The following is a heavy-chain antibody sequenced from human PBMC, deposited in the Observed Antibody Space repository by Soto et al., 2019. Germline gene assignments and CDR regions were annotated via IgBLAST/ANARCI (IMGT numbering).Heavy chain of an antibody. J-gene: IGHJ3*02. Sequence: SETLSLTCTVSGGSISSGGYYWSWIRQHPGKGLEWIGYIYYSGSTYYNPSLKSRVTISVDTSKNQFSLKLSSVTAADTAVYYCARDGGPGELFVGWVPHAFDIWGQGTMVTVSS. CDR1: GGSISSGGYY. CDR2: IYYSGST. CDR3: ARDGGPGELFVGWVPHAFDI. D-gene: IGHD3-10*01. V-gene: IGHV4-31*03.